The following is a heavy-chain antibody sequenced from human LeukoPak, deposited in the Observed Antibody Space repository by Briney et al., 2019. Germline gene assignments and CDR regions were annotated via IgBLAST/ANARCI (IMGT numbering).Heavy chain of an antibody. CDR3: VRARGCSNCVLTDGFDS. CDR1: GRLFTSYG. J-gene: IGHJ3*01. Sequence: GASVKVSCKASGRLFTSYGIAWVRQAPGEGLEWVGWISNFDGDTKVAENLQGRVTLTTDSSTSTAYMVLTNLKFDDTAVYYCVRARGCSNCVLTDGFDSWGQETKVTVSS. D-gene: IGHD6-13*01. CDR2: ISNFDGDT. V-gene: IGHV1-18*01.